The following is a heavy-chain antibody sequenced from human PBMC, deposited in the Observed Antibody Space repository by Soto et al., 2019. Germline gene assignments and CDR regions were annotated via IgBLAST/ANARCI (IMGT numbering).Heavy chain of an antibody. J-gene: IGHJ5*02. V-gene: IGHV3-15*07. Sequence: EVQLVESGGDLVKPGGSLRLSCAASGFTFSNAWMNWVRQAPGKGLEWVGRIKSKTDGGTTDYAAPVKGRFTISRDDSKNTLYLQMNSLKTEDTAVYYCTTHLNYYDSSGYYYLNWFDPWGQGTLVTVSS. CDR3: TTHLNYYDSSGYYYLNWFDP. D-gene: IGHD3-22*01. CDR1: GFTFSNAW. CDR2: IKSKTDGGTT.